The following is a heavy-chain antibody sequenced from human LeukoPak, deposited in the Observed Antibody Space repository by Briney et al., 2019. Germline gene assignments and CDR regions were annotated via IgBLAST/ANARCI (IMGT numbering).Heavy chain of an antibody. V-gene: IGHV3-23*01. D-gene: IGHD5-18*01. CDR1: GFTFSSYA. Sequence: GGSLRLSCAASGFTFSSYAMSWVCQAPGKGLEWVSAISGSGGSTYYADSVKGRFTISRDNSKNTLYLQMNSLRAEDTAVYYCAGRKWIQLWLFDYWGQGTLVTVSS. J-gene: IGHJ4*02. CDR2: ISGSGGST. CDR3: AGRKWIQLWLFDY.